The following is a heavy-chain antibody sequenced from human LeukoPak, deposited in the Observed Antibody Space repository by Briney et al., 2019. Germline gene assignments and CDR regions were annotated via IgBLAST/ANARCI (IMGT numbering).Heavy chain of an antibody. J-gene: IGHJ5*02. D-gene: IGHD3-10*01. Sequence: SVKVSCKASGYTFTSYGISWVRQAPGQGLEWMGGIIPIFGTANYAQKFQGRVTITADESTSTAYMELSRLRSDDTAVYYCAREGLITMVRGVIDNWFDPWGQGTLVTVSS. V-gene: IGHV1-69*13. CDR1: GYTFTSYG. CDR2: IIPIFGTA. CDR3: AREGLITMVRGVIDNWFDP.